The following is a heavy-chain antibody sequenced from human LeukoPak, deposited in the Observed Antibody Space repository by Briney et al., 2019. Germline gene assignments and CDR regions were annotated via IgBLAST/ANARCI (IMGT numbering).Heavy chain of an antibody. J-gene: IGHJ4*02. D-gene: IGHD2-21*01. Sequence: GGSLRLSCAASGFTFSSYGMHWVRQAPGKGLEWVAVISYDGSNKYYADSVKGRFTVSGDNSGDTLYLQMNSLRAEDTAVYYCARDIPDNTYEYWGQGTLVTVSS. CDR2: ISYDGSNK. CDR1: GFTFSSYG. CDR3: ARDIPDNTYEY. V-gene: IGHV3-30*03.